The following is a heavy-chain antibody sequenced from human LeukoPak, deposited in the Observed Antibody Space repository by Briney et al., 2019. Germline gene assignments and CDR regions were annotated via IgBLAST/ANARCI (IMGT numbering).Heavy chain of an antibody. CDR1: GYIFTSYA. Sequence: ASVKVSCNPSGYIFTSYALSWVRQAPGQGLEWMGWISGYNGNTNYAQKFQGRVIMTTDTSTSTAYMEVRSLRSDDTAVYYCARVWGRVAVAGGNIDYWGQGTLVTVSS. CDR3: ARVWGRVAVAGGNIDY. V-gene: IGHV1-18*04. D-gene: IGHD6-19*01. J-gene: IGHJ4*02. CDR2: ISGYNGNT.